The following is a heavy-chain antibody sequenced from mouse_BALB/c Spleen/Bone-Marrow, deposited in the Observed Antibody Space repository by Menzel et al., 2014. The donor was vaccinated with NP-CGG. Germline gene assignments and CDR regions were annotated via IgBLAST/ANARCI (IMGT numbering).Heavy chain of an antibody. Sequence: VQLQQSGGGLVQPGGSLKLSCAASGFDFSRYWMSWVRQAPGKGLEWIGEITPGSNTINYTPSLKDKFIISRDNAINTMYLQMSKVRSEDTAVYYCARLGYYGWFAYWGQGTLVTVSA. CDR2: ITPGSNTI. J-gene: IGHJ3*01. CDR3: ARLGYYGWFAY. CDR1: GFDFSRYW. D-gene: IGHD2-3*01. V-gene: IGHV4-1*02.